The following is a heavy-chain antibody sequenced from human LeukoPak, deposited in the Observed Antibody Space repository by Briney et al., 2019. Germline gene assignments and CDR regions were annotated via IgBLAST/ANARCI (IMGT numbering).Heavy chain of an antibody. V-gene: IGHV1-46*01. J-gene: IGHJ4*02. Sequence: ASVKVSCKASGYTFSSYYIHWVRQAPGQGLEWMGMIYPRDGSTSYAQKFQGRVTVTRDTSTSTVHMELSGLRSEDTAVYYCARDQEGFDYWGQGTLVTVSS. CDR3: ARDQEGFDY. CDR1: GYTFSSYY. CDR2: IYPRDGST.